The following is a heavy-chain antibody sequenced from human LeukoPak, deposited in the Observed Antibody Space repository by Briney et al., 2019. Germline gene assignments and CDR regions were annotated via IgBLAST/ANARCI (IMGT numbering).Heavy chain of an antibody. Sequence: PGGSLRLSCAASGFTFSSYSMNCVRQAPGKGLEWVSSISSSSSYIYYADSVKGRFTISRDNAKNSLYLQMNSLRAEDTAVYYCARGSRIVVVTPLAFDIWGQGTTVTVSS. D-gene: IGHD2-21*02. CDR3: ARGSRIVVVTPLAFDI. CDR1: GFTFSSYS. J-gene: IGHJ3*02. V-gene: IGHV3-21*01. CDR2: ISSSSSYI.